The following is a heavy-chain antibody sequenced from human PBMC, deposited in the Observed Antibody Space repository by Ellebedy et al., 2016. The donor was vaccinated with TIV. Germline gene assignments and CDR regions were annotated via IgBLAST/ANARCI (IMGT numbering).Heavy chain of an antibody. CDR3: AKDRTPGDGYWVFDF. V-gene: IGHV3-23*01. D-gene: IGHD5-18*01. J-gene: IGHJ4*02. Sequence: GESLKISCAASGFSFSSYAMSWVRRAPGKGLEWVSGIVGSGGSRYADSVKGRFTISRDNSKSTLDLQMSSLSAEDTAVYYCAKDRTPGDGYWVFDFWGQGTLVTVST. CDR1: GFSFSSYA. CDR2: IVGSGGSR.